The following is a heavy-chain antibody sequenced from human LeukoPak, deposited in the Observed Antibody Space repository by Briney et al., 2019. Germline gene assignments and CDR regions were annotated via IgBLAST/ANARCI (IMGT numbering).Heavy chain of an antibody. D-gene: IGHD6-19*01. CDR2: ISGSGGNT. Sequence: PGGSLRLSCAASGFTFSSYAMSWVRQAPGKGLEWVSAISGSGGNTYYADSVKGRFTISRDNSKNTLYLQMNSLRAEDTAVYYCAKGRGWYRSFDYWGQGTLVTVSS. V-gene: IGHV3-23*01. CDR1: GFTFSSYA. J-gene: IGHJ4*02. CDR3: AKGRGWYRSFDY.